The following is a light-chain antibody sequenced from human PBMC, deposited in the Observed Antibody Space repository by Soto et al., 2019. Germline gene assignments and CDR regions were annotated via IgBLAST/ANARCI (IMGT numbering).Light chain of an antibody. V-gene: IGKV1-8*01. J-gene: IGKJ4*01. CDR2: TAS. CDR3: QQYFSYPLT. CDR1: QGSSSH. Sequence: AIRMTQSPSSFSASTGDRVTITCRASQGSSSHLAWYQVKPGKAPRLLIYTASYLESGVPSRFSGSGSGTDFTLTISSLQSEDFAVYYCQQYFSYPLTFGGGTKVELK.